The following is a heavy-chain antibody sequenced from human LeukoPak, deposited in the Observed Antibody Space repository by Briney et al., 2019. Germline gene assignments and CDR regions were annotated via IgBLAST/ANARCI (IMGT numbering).Heavy chain of an antibody. Sequence: PGGSLRLSCAASGFTVSSNYMSWVRQAPGKGLEWVSVIYSGGTTYYADSVKGRFTFSRDNSNNTLYLQMNSLRAEDTAVYYCARGPVTRFEIWGQGTMVTVSS. CDR3: ARGPVTRFEI. CDR1: GFTVSSNY. V-gene: IGHV3-53*01. J-gene: IGHJ3*02. D-gene: IGHD4-17*01. CDR2: IYSGGTT.